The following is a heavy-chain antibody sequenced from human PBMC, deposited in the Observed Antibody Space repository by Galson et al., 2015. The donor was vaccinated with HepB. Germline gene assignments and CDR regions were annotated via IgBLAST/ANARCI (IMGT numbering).Heavy chain of an antibody. CDR1: GFTFSSYG. Sequence: LRLSCAASGFTFSSYGMHWVRQAPGKGLEWVAFIRYDGSNKYYADSVKGRFTISRDNSKNTLYLQMNSLRAEDTAVYYCASPMVRGVIGTWVQSYWGQGTLVTVSS. V-gene: IGHV3-30*02. D-gene: IGHD3-10*01. CDR2: IRYDGSNK. J-gene: IGHJ4*02. CDR3: ASPMVRGVIGTWVQSY.